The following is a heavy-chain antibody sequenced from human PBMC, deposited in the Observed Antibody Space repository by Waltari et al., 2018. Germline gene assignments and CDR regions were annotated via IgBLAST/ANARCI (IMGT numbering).Heavy chain of an antibody. CDR1: GSPLGAFA. CDR2: VDTSGAT. CDR3: AKDRWGGANYFDY. D-gene: IGHD2-21*01. J-gene: IGHJ4*02. V-gene: IGHV3-23*04. Sequence: VQLVESGGGLVQPGGSLRLSCPASGSPLGAFAMTWVRQAPGKGLEWVSTVDTSGATYYAESVKGRFSISRDTSRNILYLEMSSLRTDDTALYFCAKDRWGGANYFDYWGQGTLATVSS.